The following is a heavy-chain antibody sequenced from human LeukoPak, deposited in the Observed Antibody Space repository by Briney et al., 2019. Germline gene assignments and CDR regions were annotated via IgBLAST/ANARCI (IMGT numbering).Heavy chain of an antibody. D-gene: IGHD6-13*01. V-gene: IGHV1-18*01. CDR1: GYTFTSYG. Sequence: ASVKVSCKASGYTFTSYGISWVRQAPGQGLEWMGWISAYNGNTNYVQKLQGRVTMTTDTSTSTAYMELRSLRSDDTAVYYCARGIKLRAAAGPRITPGTYWGQGTLVTVSS. CDR2: ISAYNGNT. CDR3: ARGIKLRAAAGPRITPGTY. J-gene: IGHJ4*02.